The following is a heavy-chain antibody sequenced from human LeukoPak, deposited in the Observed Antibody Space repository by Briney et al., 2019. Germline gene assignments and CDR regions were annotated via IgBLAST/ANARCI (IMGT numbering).Heavy chain of an antibody. CDR2: ISSSTSYI. CDR3: ARLGARSDAFDI. Sequence: GGSLRLSCAASGFTFSSYSMNWVRQAPGKGLEWVSLISSSTSYIYYADSVKGRFTISRDNAKNSLYLQMNSLRAEDTAVYYCARLGARSDAFDIWGQGTMVTVSS. V-gene: IGHV3-21*01. D-gene: IGHD7-27*01. CDR1: GFTFSSYS. J-gene: IGHJ3*02.